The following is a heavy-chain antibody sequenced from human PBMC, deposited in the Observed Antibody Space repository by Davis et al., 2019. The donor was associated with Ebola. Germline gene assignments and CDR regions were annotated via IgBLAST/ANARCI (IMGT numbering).Heavy chain of an antibody. CDR3: TRGYCSGVPCYSWFDP. Sequence: ASVKVSCKASGYNFLTYDINWVRQAPGQGLEWMGWMNLNSGKTAYAQRFQGRVTITRNITLTTAHMELSSLRSDDTAVYYCTRGYCSGVPCYSWFDPWGQGTLVTVSS. V-gene: IGHV1-8*03. J-gene: IGHJ5*02. CDR1: GYNFLTYD. D-gene: IGHD2-15*01. CDR2: MNLNSGKT.